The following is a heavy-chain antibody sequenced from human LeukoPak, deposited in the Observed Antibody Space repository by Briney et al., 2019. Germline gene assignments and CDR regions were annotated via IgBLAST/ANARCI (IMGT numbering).Heavy chain of an antibody. Sequence: PGGSLRLSCAASGFTVSSYAMHWVRQAPGKGLEWVSSISGSGGSTYYAASVKGRFTISRDHSKNTLYLQMNSLRAEDTAVYYCAKDRYYYDSSGYLNGIFDYWGQGTLVTVSS. CDR3: AKDRYYYDSSGYLNGIFDY. CDR2: ISGSGGST. J-gene: IGHJ4*02. CDR1: GFTVSSYA. V-gene: IGHV3-23*01. D-gene: IGHD3-22*01.